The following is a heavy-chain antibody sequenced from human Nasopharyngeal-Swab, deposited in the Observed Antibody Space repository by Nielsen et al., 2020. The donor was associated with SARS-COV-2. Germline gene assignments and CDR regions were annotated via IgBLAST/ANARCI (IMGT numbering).Heavy chain of an antibody. CDR3: AREDSSGYYHILGLDY. J-gene: IGHJ4*02. V-gene: IGHV1-3*01. CDR1: GYTFTSYA. CDR2: INAGNGNT. Sequence: SVKVSCKASGYTFTSYAMHWVRQAPGQRLEWMGWINAGNGNTKYSQKFQGRVTITRDTSASTAYMELSSLRSEDTAVYYCAREDSSGYYHILGLDYWGQGTLVTVSS. D-gene: IGHD3-22*01.